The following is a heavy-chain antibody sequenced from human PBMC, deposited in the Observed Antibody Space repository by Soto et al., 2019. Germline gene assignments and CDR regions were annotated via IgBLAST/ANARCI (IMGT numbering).Heavy chain of an antibody. CDR1: GGSFSGYF. CDR2: INESGNT. D-gene: IGHD2-2*01. Sequence: QVQLQQWGAGLLRPSETLSLTCAVYGGSFSGYFWSWIRQPPGKGLEWIGEINESGNTNYNPSLKSRVTISIDTSKSQFSLNLSSVTAADTAVYFCARVYCSSTSCHHYFDYWGQGTLVSVSS. CDR3: ARVYCSSTSCHHYFDY. V-gene: IGHV4-34*02. J-gene: IGHJ4*02.